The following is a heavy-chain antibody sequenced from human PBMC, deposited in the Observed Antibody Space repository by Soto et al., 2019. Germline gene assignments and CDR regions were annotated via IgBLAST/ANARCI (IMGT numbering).Heavy chain of an antibody. Sequence: QVHLLQSGAEVKKPGASVKVSCKASGYTFTSFGITWVRQAPGQVLEWMGWISAHNGNTDYAQKLQGRVIVTRDTSTITAYMGLRSLRSDDTAVYYGARGRYGDYWGQGALVTVSS. CDR2: ISAHNGNT. V-gene: IGHV1-18*01. J-gene: IGHJ4*02. D-gene: IGHD1-1*01. CDR3: ARGRYGDY. CDR1: GYTFTSFG.